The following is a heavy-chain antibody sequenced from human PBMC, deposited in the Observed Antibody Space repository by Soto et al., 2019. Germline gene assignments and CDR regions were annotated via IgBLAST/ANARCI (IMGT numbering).Heavy chain of an antibody. Sequence: SETLSLTCTVSGGSISSYYWSWIRQPPGKGLEWIGYIYYSGSTNYNPSLKSRVTISVDTSKNQFSLKLSSVTAADTAVYYCAGVIIPRRYFDYWGQGTLVTVSS. V-gene: IGHV4-59*01. CDR1: GGSISSYY. D-gene: IGHD3-3*01. CDR3: AGVIIPRRYFDY. J-gene: IGHJ4*02. CDR2: IYYSGST.